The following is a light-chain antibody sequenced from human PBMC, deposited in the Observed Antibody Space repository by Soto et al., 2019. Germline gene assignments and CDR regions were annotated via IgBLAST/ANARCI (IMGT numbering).Light chain of an antibody. Sequence: EIVMTQSPATLSVSPGERATLSCWASQSVRSNLAWYQQKPGQGPRLLIYGASTRATGIPGRFSGSGSGTEFTLTITNLQSEDFAVYNCQQYSEWPLTFGGGTKVEIK. CDR2: GAS. J-gene: IGKJ4*01. CDR1: QSVRSN. V-gene: IGKV3-15*01. CDR3: QQYSEWPLT.